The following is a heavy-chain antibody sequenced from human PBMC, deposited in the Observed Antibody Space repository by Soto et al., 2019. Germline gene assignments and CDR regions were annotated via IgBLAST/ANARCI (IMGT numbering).Heavy chain of an antibody. D-gene: IGHD2-2*01. CDR1: CYTFTRSG. V-gene: IGHV1-18*01. J-gene: IGHJ6*02. Sequence: ASVKVSCKASCYTFTRSGISWVRQAPGQGPEWMGWISSYNGDTNYAQTFQGRVTMTTDTSTSTAYLQMNSLKTEDTAVYYCTRARAGVPAAMDYYYYYGMDVWGQGTTVTVSS. CDR3: TRARAGVPAAMDYYYYYGMDV. CDR2: ISSYNGDT.